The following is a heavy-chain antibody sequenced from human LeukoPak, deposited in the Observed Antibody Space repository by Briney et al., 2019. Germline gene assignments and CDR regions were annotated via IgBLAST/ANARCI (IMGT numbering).Heavy chain of an antibody. Sequence: ASVKVYCKASGYTFTNYYMHWVRQAPGQGLEWMGIINPSGGSTSYAQKFQGRLTMTRDTSTSTVYMELSSLRSEDTAVYYCALAARYYYYGMDVWGQGTTVTVSS. J-gene: IGHJ6*02. CDR2: INPSGGST. V-gene: IGHV1-46*01. CDR1: GYTFTNYY. CDR3: ALAARYYYYGMDV. D-gene: IGHD6-6*01.